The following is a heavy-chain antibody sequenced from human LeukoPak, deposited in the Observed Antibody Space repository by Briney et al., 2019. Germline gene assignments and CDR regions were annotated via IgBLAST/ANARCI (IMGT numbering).Heavy chain of an antibody. D-gene: IGHD1-26*01. CDR3: ARVPLSDASGHYYPH. CDR2: INTGNGDT. V-gene: IGHV1-3*04. CDR1: GYTFTNYG. Sequence: ASVKVSCKTSGYTFTNYGMHWVRQAPRQSPEWMGWINTGNGDTKSSQRFQDRVTLTRDTSARTAYVELNSLNSEDTAVYYCARVPLSDASGHYYPHWGQGTLVTVYS. J-gene: IGHJ1*01.